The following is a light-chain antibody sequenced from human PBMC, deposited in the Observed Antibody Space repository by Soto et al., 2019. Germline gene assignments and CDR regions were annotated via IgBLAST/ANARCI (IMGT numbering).Light chain of an antibody. J-gene: IGLJ1*01. CDR3: SSYASSNIFV. V-gene: IGLV2-8*01. CDR1: SSDVGAYNY. CDR2: EVS. Sequence: QSVLTQPPSASGSPGQSVTISCTGTSSDVGAYNYXXWYQHHPGKAPKLLIYEVSKRPAVVPDRFCGSKSGNTASLTVAGLQADDEADYYSSSYASSNIFVFGTGTKVTVL.